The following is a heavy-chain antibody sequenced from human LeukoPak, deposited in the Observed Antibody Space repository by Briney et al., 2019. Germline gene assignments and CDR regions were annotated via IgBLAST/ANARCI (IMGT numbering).Heavy chain of an antibody. D-gene: IGHD3-10*01. CDR1: GFTFSSYA. CDR2: ISGSGGST. CDR3: TGAYDSGTYSSFDY. J-gene: IGHJ4*02. V-gene: IGHV3-23*01. Sequence: GGSLRLSCAASGFTFSSYAMSWVRQAPGKGLEWVSAISGSGGSTYYADSVRGRFTISRDNSKNTLYLQMNGLRAEDTAVYYCTGAYDSGTYSSFDYWGQGTLVTVTS.